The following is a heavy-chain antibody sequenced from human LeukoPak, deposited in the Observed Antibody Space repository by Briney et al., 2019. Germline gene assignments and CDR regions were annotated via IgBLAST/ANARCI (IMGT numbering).Heavy chain of an antibody. Sequence: SVKVSCKASGGTFSSYAISWVRQAPGQGLEWMGGIIPIFGTANYAQKFQGRVTITADESTSTAYMGLSSLRSEDTAVYYCARVSDGGPYFQYFQHWGQGTLVTVSS. CDR2: IIPIFGTA. CDR3: ARVSDGGPYFQYFQH. J-gene: IGHJ1*01. V-gene: IGHV1-69*13. D-gene: IGHD2/OR15-2a*01. CDR1: GGTFSSYA.